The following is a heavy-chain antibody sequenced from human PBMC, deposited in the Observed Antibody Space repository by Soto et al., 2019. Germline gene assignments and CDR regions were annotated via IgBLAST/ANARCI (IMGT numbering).Heavy chain of an antibody. D-gene: IGHD6-13*01. J-gene: IGHJ4*02. V-gene: IGHV1-69*13. CDR3: ARKKRGSSSWYDEYFDY. Sequence: GASVKVSCKASGGTFSSYAISWVRQAPGQGLEWMGGIIPIFGTANYAQKFQGRVTITADESTSTAYMELSSLRSEDTAVYYCARKKRGSSSWYDEYFDYWGQGTLVTVSS. CDR2: IIPIFGTA. CDR1: GGTFSSYA.